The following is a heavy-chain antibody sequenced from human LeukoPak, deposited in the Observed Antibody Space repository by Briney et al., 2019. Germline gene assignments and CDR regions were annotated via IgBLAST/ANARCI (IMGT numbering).Heavy chain of an antibody. CDR3: AKENQMYYDILTGYYQPFFDY. V-gene: IGHV3-30*18. Sequence: TGGSLRLSCAASGFTFSSYGMHWVRQAPGKGLEWGAVISYDGSNKYYADSVKGRFTISRDNSKNTLYLQMNSLRAEDTAVYYCAKENQMYYDILTGYYQPFFDYWGQGTLVTVSS. CDR1: GFTFSSYG. D-gene: IGHD3-9*01. J-gene: IGHJ4*02. CDR2: ISYDGSNK.